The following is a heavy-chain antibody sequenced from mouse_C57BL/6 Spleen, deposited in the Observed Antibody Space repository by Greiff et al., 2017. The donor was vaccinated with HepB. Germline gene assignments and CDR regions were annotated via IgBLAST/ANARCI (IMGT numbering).Heavy chain of an antibody. CDR2: IYPGDGDT. CDR3: ARRYGSSYRYFDV. V-gene: IGHV1-82*01. CDR1: GYAFSSSW. J-gene: IGHJ1*03. D-gene: IGHD1-1*01. Sequence: VQGVESGPELVKPGASVKISCKASGYAFSSSWMNWVKQRPGKGLEWIGRIYPGDGDTNYNGKFKGKATLTADKSSSTAYMQLSSLTSEDSAVYFCARRYGSSYRYFDVWGTGTTVTVSS.